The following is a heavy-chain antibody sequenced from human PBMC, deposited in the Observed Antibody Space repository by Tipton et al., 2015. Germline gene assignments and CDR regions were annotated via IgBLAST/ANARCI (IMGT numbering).Heavy chain of an antibody. D-gene: IGHD4-17*01. Sequence: TLSLTCDVSGYSISSGYYWSWIRQPPGKGLEWIGSFFHSGNTFHNPSLRSQVIISLDTSKNQFSLTVTSVTAADTAVYYCARSRYTVTPDSWGQGTLVTVSS. CDR1: GYSISSGYY. CDR2: FFHSGNT. CDR3: ARSRYTVTPDS. J-gene: IGHJ4*02. V-gene: IGHV4-38-2*01.